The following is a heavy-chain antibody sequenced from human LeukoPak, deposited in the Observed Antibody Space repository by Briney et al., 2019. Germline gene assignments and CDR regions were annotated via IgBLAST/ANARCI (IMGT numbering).Heavy chain of an antibody. Sequence: GGSLRLSCAASGFTFSSYAMSWVRQAPGKGLEWVSGIGGSGDGTFYADSVKGRFTISRDISKNTLYLQMNSVRAEDTAVYYCARKPDYYGADYWGQGTLVTVSS. CDR2: IGGSGDGT. J-gene: IGHJ4*02. V-gene: IGHV3-23*01. CDR3: ARKPDYYGADY. D-gene: IGHD3-10*01. CDR1: GFTFSSYA.